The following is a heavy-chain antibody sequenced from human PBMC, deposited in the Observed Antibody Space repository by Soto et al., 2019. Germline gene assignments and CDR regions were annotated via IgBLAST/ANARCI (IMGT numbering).Heavy chain of an antibody. D-gene: IGHD3-16*01. J-gene: IGHJ3*01. CDR1: GFTFSSYW. V-gene: IGHV3-7*01. CDR3: ARDRGTF. CDR2: IKLGGSEK. Sequence: EVQLVESGGGLVQPGGSLRLACAASGFTFSSYWMNWVRQAPGKGLEWVANIKLGGSEKYYVDSVEGRFTISRDNAKNSLYLQTNSLRDEDTAVYYCARDRGTFWGQGTMVTVSS.